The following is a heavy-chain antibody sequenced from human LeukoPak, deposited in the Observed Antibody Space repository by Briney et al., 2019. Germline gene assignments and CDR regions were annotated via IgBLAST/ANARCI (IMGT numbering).Heavy chain of an antibody. CDR1: GFTFSSYA. J-gene: IGHJ4*02. CDR3: ARGLDTAMVTGYFDY. D-gene: IGHD5-18*01. V-gene: IGHV3-23*01. CDR2: ISGSGSST. Sequence: GGSLRLSCAASGFTFSSYAVSWVRQAPGKGLEWVSAISGSGSSTYYADSVKGRFTISRDNSKNTLYLQMNSLRAEDTAVYYCARGLDTAMVTGYFDYWGQGTLVTVSS.